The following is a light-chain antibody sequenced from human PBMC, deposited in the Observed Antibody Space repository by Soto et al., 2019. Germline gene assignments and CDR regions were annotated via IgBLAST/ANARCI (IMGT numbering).Light chain of an antibody. CDR2: DGS. Sequence: IVRAQCRASLSVSVGAGFVKTGRDSQNLHSFLNWYQQRPGQAPRPLIYDGSKRAAGVPDRISGDGSGTAYTLTLRSLQPEDFAVHYCQPRTRSPMTFGQGTRLEIK. J-gene: IGKJ5*01. CDR3: QPRTRSPMT. CDR1: QNLHSF. V-gene: IGKV3-11*01.